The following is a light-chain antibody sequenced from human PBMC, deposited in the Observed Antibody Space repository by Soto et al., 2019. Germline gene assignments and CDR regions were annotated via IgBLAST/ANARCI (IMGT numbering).Light chain of an antibody. J-gene: IGKJ1*01. Sequence: IVMTQSPLSLPVTPGAPASISCRSSQSLLHSNGYNYLDWYLQKPGQSPQLLIYLGSNRASGVPNRFGGSEAGTYFTLKISRAEAEDVGVYYCMQALQTPWTFGQGTKVEIK. CDR2: LGS. V-gene: IGKV2-28*01. CDR3: MQALQTPWT. CDR1: QSLLHSNGYNY.